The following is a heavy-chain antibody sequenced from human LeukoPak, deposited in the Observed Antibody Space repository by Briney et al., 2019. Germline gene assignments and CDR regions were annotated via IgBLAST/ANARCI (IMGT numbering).Heavy chain of an antibody. J-gene: IGHJ4*02. Sequence: PGGSLRPSCAASGFTFSSYAMHWVRQAPGKGLEWVAVISYDGSNKYYADSVKGRFTISRDNSKNTLYLQMNSLRAEDTAVYYCARDTAMVSFDYWGQGTLVTVSS. CDR2: ISYDGSNK. CDR3: ARDTAMVSFDY. CDR1: GFTFSSYA. D-gene: IGHD5-18*01. V-gene: IGHV3-30-3*01.